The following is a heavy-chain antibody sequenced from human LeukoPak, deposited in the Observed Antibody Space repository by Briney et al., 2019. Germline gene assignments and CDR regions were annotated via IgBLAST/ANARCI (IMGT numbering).Heavy chain of an antibody. CDR2: IIPIFGTA. V-gene: IGHV1-69*13. CDR3: AREGARCSGGSCYFDY. CDR1: GGTFSSYA. D-gene: IGHD2-15*01. Sequence: SVKVSCKASGGTFSSYAISWVRQAPGQGLEWMGGIIPIFGTANYAQKFQGRVTITADESTSTAYMELSSLRSEGTAVYYCAREGARCSGGSCYFDYWGQGTLVTVSS. J-gene: IGHJ4*02.